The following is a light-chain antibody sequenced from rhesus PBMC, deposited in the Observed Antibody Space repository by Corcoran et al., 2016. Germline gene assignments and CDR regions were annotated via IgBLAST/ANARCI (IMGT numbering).Light chain of an antibody. J-gene: IGKJ4*01. CDR3: PQHDNSPLT. V-gene: IGKV1-69*01. CDR2: RAS. CDR1: QGISNW. Sequence: DIQMTQSPSSLSASVGDRVTITCRASQGISNWLAWYQQKTGKAPKFLLYRASNLETGVPSRLSGSGSGTDFTLTISSLQPEDIATYYCPQHDNSPLTFGGGTKVELK.